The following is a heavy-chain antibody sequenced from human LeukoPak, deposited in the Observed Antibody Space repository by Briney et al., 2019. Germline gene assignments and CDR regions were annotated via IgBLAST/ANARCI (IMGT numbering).Heavy chain of an antibody. V-gene: IGHV3-7*01. J-gene: IGHJ5*02. CDR2: IKQDGSEK. Sequence: PGGSLRLSCAASGFTFSSYSMNWVRQAPGKGLEWVANIKQDGSEKYYVDSVKGRFTISRDNAKNSLYLQMNSLRAEDTAVYYCASLSSSIAAPTWGQGTLVTVSS. CDR1: GFTFSSYS. D-gene: IGHD6-6*01. CDR3: ASLSSSIAAPT.